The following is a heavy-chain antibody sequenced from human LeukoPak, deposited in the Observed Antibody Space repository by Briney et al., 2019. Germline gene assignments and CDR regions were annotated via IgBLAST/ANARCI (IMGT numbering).Heavy chain of an antibody. J-gene: IGHJ5*02. V-gene: IGHV4-4*07. D-gene: IGHD3-16*01. CDR2: IFSSGNT. CDR3: ARSPHRLIGHWFDP. CDR1: GGSINSYY. Sequence: SETLSLTCTVSGGSINSYYGSWIRQPAGKGLEWIGRIFSSGNTIYNPSLQSRVTMSVDTSKNQFSLRLNSVTVADTAVYYCARSPHRLIGHWFDPWGQGTLVTVSS.